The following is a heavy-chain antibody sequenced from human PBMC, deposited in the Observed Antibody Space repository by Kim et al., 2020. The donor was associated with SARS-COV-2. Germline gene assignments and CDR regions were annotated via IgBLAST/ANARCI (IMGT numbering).Heavy chain of an antibody. V-gene: IGHV4-34*01. CDR3: AREKTYSGSYYDY. CDR2: INHSGST. D-gene: IGHD1-26*01. Sequence: SETLSLTCAVYGGSFSGYYWSWIRQPPGKGLEWIGEINHSGSTNYNPSLKSRVTISVDTSKNQFSLKLISVTAADTDVSYCAREKTYSGSYYDYWGQGT. J-gene: IGHJ4*02. CDR1: GGSFSGYY.